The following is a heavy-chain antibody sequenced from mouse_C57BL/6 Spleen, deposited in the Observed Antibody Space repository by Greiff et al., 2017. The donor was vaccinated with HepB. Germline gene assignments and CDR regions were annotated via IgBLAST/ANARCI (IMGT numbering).Heavy chain of an antibody. V-gene: IGHV5-12*01. CDR2: ISNGGGST. Sequence: EVKLVESGGGLVQPGGSLKLSCAASGFTFSDYYMYWVRQTPEKRLEWVAYISNGGGSTYYPDTVKGRFTISRDNAKNTLYLQMSRLKSEDTTMYYCARWSYAMDYWGQGTSVTVSS. J-gene: IGHJ4*01. CDR1: GFTFSDYY. CDR3: ARWSYAMDY.